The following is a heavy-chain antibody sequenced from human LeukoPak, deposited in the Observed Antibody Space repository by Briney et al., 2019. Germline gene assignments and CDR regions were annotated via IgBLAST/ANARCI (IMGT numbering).Heavy chain of an antibody. CDR3: ARGEAFRIYYDILTGPGDY. CDR1: GGSFSGYY. Sequence: SETLSLTCAVYGGSFSGYYWSWIRQPPGKGLEWIGEINHSGSTNYNPSLKSRVTISVDTSKNQFSLKLSSVTAADTAVYYCARGEAFRIYYDILTGPGDYWGQGTLVTVSS. CDR2: INHSGST. V-gene: IGHV4-34*01. D-gene: IGHD3-9*01. J-gene: IGHJ4*02.